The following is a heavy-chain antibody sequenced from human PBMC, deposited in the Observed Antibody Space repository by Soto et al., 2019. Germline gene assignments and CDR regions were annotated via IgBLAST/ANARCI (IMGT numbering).Heavy chain of an antibody. D-gene: IGHD3-22*01. Sequence: PSETLSLTCSGSGGSISSSSYYWGWIRQPPGKGLEWIGSIYYSGSTYYNPSLKSRVTISVDTSKNQFSLKLSSVTAADTAVYFCARRDYDSSGYYYVSYGMDVWGQGTTVTVSS. CDR2: IYYSGST. J-gene: IGHJ6*02. CDR3: ARRDYDSSGYYYVSYGMDV. CDR1: GGSISSSSYY. V-gene: IGHV4-39*01.